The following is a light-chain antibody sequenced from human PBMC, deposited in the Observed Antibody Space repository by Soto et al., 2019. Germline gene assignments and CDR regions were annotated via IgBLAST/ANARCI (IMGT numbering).Light chain of an antibody. J-gene: IGKJ5*01. Sequence: EIVMAHSQDTLSVSPGQRANLSYRASQNVFSNVAWYQQRPGQPPRLLISGASTRATGVSARFSASGSGTDFTLTITSVQSEDFAVYYCQQYNLWPPITFGQGTRLEVK. V-gene: IGKV3-15*01. CDR2: GAS. CDR3: QQYNLWPPIT. CDR1: QNVFSN.